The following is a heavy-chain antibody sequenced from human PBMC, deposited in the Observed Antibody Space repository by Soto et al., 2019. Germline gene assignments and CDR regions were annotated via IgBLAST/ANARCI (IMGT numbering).Heavy chain of an antibody. D-gene: IGHD6-13*01. CDR2: ISDSGRI. CDR1: GGSISTYF. V-gene: IGHV4-59*01. CDR3: ARDRMAADATEVAFDF. J-gene: IGHJ3*01. Sequence: LSETLSLTCAVSGGSISTYFWNWLRQPPGKGLEWIAYISDSGRILYNPSLKSRVTLSLDASKNQFSLRLSSVTAADTAVYYCARDRMAADATEVAFDFWGQGTMVTVSS.